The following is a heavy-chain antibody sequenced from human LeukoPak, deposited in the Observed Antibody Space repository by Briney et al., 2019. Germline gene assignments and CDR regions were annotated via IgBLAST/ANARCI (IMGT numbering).Heavy chain of an antibody. J-gene: IGHJ4*02. CDR3: ARENRAARPRYFDY. V-gene: IGHV4-39*07. CDR1: GGSISSSSYY. Sequence: SETLSLTCTVSGGSISSSSYYWGWIRQPPGKGLEWIGSIYYSGSTNYNPSLKSRVTISVDTSQNQFSLKLSSVTAADTAVYYCARENRAARPRYFDYWGQGTLVTVSS. CDR2: IYYSGST. D-gene: IGHD6-6*01.